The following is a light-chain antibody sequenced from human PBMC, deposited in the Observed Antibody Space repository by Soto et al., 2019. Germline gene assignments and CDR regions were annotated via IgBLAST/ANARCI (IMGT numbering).Light chain of an antibody. CDR1: SSDVGGYNY. Sequence: QSALTQPPSASGSPGQSVTISCTGTSSDVGGYNYVSWYQQHPGKAPKLMIYEVTKRPSGVPDRFSGSKSGNTASLTVSGLQAEDEADYYCFSYAGSNNLSVFGGGTKLTVL. CDR2: EVT. V-gene: IGLV2-8*01. J-gene: IGLJ2*01. CDR3: FSYAGSNNLSV.